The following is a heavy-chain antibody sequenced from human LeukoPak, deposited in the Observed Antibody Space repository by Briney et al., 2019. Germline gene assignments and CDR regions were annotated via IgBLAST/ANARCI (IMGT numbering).Heavy chain of an antibody. D-gene: IGHD6-19*01. CDR2: LYYSGRP. CDR1: GGYISSSSYY. J-gene: IGHJ4*02. Sequence: SETLSLTCTVSGGYISSSSYYWGWIRQPPGKALEWIGRLYYSGRPYYHPPLTRRVTISVHTSKNHFSLSLTSVPAADTAVYYCATPLCSSAWYPPYYFAYWGQGTLVTVSS. CDR3: ATPLCSSAWYPPYYFAY. V-gene: IGHV4-39*02.